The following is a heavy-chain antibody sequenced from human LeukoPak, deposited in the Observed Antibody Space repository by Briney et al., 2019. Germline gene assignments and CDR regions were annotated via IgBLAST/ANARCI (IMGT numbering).Heavy chain of an antibody. CDR3: ARDGGATVVTRPFDY. J-gene: IGHJ4*02. Sequence: PSETLSLTCAAYGGSFSGYYWSWIRQPPGKGLEWIGEINHSGSTNYNPSLKSRVTISVDTSRNQFSLKLSSVTAADTAVYYCARDGGATVVTRPFDYWGQGTLVTVSS. CDR2: INHSGST. CDR1: GGSFSGYY. D-gene: IGHD4-23*01. V-gene: IGHV4-34*01.